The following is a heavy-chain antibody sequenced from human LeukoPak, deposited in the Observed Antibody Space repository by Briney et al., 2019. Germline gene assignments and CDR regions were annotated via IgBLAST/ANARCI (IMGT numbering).Heavy chain of an antibody. CDR2: ISGSGGTT. D-gene: IGHD6-19*01. CDR3: ASDRSGRLLFNY. Sequence: PGGSLRLSCAASGFTFSTFAMNWVRQAPGKGLEWVSGISGSGGTTYYADSVKGRFTISRDNSKNTLYLQMNSLRAEDTAVYYCASDRSGRLLFNYWGQGTLVTVSS. J-gene: IGHJ4*02. V-gene: IGHV3-23*01. CDR1: GFTFSTFA.